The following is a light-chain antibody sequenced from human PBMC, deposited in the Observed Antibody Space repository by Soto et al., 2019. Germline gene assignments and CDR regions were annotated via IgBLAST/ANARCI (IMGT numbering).Light chain of an antibody. CDR1: SSDIGAYNY. CDR3: GSYTSASTLV. V-gene: IGLV2-14*01. Sequence: QSALTQPASVSGSPGQSITISCTGTSSDIGAYNYVSWYQQYPGKAPKLMIYEVXXXPSGVYNRFYGYKTGNTASLTISGLQAEDEADYYCGSYTSASTLVFVTGTKVTGL. CDR2: EVX. J-gene: IGLJ1*01.